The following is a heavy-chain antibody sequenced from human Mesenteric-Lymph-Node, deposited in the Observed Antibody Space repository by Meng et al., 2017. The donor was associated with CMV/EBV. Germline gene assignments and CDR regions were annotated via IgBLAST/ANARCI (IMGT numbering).Heavy chain of an antibody. Sequence: ASVKVSCKASGYTFTSYYMHWVRQAPGQGLEWMGIINPSGGSTSYAQKFQGRVTMTRDTSTSTVYMELSSLRSEDTAVYYCARGGPSYDTLTGYYSFDYWGQGTLVTVSS. CDR3: ARGGPSYDTLTGYYSFDY. J-gene: IGHJ4*02. CDR2: INPSGGST. CDR1: GYTFTSYY. V-gene: IGHV1-46*01. D-gene: IGHD3-9*01.